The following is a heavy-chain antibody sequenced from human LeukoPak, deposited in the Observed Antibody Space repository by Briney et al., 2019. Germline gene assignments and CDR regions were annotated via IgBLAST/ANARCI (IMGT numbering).Heavy chain of an antibody. J-gene: IGHJ3*02. CDR3: ARRWSKGAFDI. CDR1: GYSFTSYW. CDR2: IYPGDSDT. D-gene: IGHD1-26*01. V-gene: IGHV5-51*01. Sequence: GESLKISCKGSGYSFTSYWIGWVRQMPGKGLEWLGIIYPGDSDTTYSPSFQGQVTISADKSIRTAYLQWSSLKASDTAMYYCARRWSKGAFDIWGQGTMVTVSS.